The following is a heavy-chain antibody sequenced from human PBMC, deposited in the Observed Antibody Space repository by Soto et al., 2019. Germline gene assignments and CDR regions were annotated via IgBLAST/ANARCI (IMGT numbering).Heavy chain of an antibody. CDR1: GFTFSSYS. CDR3: ARVSIFGVVPGISDYYYYMDV. CDR2: ISSSSSYI. Sequence: GGSLRLSCAASGFTFSSYSMNWVRQAPGKGLEWVSSISSSSSYIYYADSVKGRFTISRDNAKNSLYLQMNSLRAEDTAVYYCARVSIFGVVPGISDYYYYMDVWGKGTTVTVSS. J-gene: IGHJ6*03. D-gene: IGHD3-3*01. V-gene: IGHV3-21*01.